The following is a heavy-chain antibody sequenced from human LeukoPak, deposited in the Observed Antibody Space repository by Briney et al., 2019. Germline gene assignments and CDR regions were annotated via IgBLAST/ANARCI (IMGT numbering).Heavy chain of an antibody. CDR1: GFTFSSYF. J-gene: IGHJ4*02. Sequence: GGSLRLSCTASGFTFSSYFMSWVRQAPGKGLEWVSYISSSGSTIYYADSVKGRFTISRDNAKSSMYLQMDGLTREDTAVYYCAKEGSANYLSFDHWGQGTLVTVSS. D-gene: IGHD4/OR15-4a*01. CDR2: ISSSGSTI. V-gene: IGHV3-48*04. CDR3: AKEGSANYLSFDH.